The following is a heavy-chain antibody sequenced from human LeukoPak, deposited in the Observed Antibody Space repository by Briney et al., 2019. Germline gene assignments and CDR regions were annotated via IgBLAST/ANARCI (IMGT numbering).Heavy chain of an antibody. J-gene: IGHJ4*02. Sequence: GGSLRLSCAASGFTFSSYWMSWVRQAPGKGLEWVATINEDGSKDYYLDSVKGRFIISRDNAKKSLYLQTTSLRVEDTAMYYCARGRLPQSYEGFRNWGQRIPVTVSS. D-gene: IGHD4-11*01. CDR3: ARGRLPQSYEGFRN. V-gene: IGHV3-7*01. CDR2: INEDGSKD. CDR1: GFTFSSYW.